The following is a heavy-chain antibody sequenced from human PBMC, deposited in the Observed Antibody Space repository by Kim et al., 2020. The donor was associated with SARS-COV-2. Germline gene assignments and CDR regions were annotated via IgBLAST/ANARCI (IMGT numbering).Heavy chain of an antibody. CDR2: IYYSGST. Sequence: SETLSLTCTVSGGSISSYYWSWIRQPPGKGLEWIGYIYYSGSTNYNPSLKSRVTISVDTSKNQFSLKLSSVTAADTAVYYCARHKGSGSYFRDYWGQGTLVTVSS. J-gene: IGHJ4*02. CDR3: ARHKGSGSYFRDY. D-gene: IGHD1-26*01. V-gene: IGHV4-59*08. CDR1: GGSISSYY.